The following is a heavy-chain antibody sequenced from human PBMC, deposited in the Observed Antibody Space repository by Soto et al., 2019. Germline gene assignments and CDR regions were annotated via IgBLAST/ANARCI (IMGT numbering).Heavy chain of an antibody. Sequence: ASVKVSCKASGYTFTGYYMHWVRQAPGQGLESMGWINPNSGGTNYAQKFQGWVTMTRDTSISTAYMELSRLRSDDTAVYYCARDRLQLWFKAQFYGMHVWGQGTTVTVSS. CDR1: GYTFTGYY. J-gene: IGHJ6*02. CDR2: INPNSGGT. V-gene: IGHV1-2*04. CDR3: ARDRLQLWFKAQFYGMHV. D-gene: IGHD5-18*01.